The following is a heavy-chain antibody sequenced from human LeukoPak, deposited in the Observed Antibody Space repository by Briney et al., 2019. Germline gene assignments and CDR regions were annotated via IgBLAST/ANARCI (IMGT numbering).Heavy chain of an antibody. CDR1: GYSFTSHW. V-gene: IGHV5-51*01. J-gene: IGHJ3*02. CDR3: ARLRYSSLDAFDI. Sequence: GESLKISCKGSGYSFTSHWIGWVRQMPGKGLEWMGIIYPGDSDTRYSPSFQGQVTISADKSISTAYLQWSSLKASDTAMYYCARLRYSSLDAFDIWGQGTMVTVSS. D-gene: IGHD6-13*01. CDR2: IYPGDSDT.